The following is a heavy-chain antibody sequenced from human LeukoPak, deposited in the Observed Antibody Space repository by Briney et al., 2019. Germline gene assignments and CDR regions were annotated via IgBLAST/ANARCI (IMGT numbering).Heavy chain of an antibody. CDR3: ASSGSSGWSFDY. V-gene: IGHV1-69*04. Sequence: SVKVSCKASGGTFSSYAISWERQAPGQGLEWMGRIIPILGIANYAQKFQGRVTITADKSTSTAYMELSSLRSEDTAVYYCASSGSSGWSFDYWGQGTLVTVSS. J-gene: IGHJ4*02. CDR2: IIPILGIA. D-gene: IGHD6-19*01. CDR1: GGTFSSYA.